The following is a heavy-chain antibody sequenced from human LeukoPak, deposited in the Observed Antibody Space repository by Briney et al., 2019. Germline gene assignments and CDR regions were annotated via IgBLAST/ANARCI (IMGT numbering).Heavy chain of an antibody. V-gene: IGHV1-69*04. CDR1: GYTFTSYD. J-gene: IGHJ3*02. CDR3: ARERLEDLMITFGGVIVDDAFDI. CDR2: IIPILGIA. D-gene: IGHD3-16*02. Sequence: ASVKVSCKASGYTFTSYDINWVRQATGQGLEWMGRIIPILGIANYAQKFQGRVTITADKSTSTAYMELSSLRSEDTAVYYCARERLEDLMITFGGVIVDDAFDIWGQGTMVTVSS.